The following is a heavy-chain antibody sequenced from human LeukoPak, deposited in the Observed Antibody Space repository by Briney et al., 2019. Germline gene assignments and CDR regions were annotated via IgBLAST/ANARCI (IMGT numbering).Heavy chain of an antibody. CDR3: ARDHNYAFDN. V-gene: IGHV3-48*01. D-gene: IGHD1-1*01. Sequence: PGGSLRLSCTASGFPFIEYSMNWVRQAPGKGLEWISYIGIDSGNTKYADSVRGRFTISADKAKNSLYLQMNSLRVEVTAVYYCARDHNYAFDNWGQGTLVSVAS. CDR2: IGIDSGNT. CDR1: GFPFIEYS. J-gene: IGHJ4*02.